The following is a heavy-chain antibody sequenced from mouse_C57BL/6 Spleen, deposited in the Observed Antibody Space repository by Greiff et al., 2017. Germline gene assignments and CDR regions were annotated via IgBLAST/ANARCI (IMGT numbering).Heavy chain of an antibody. D-gene: IGHD2-3*01. CDR1: GYTFTSYW. Sequence: VQLQQSGAELVMPGASVKLSCKASGYTFTSYWMHWVKQRPGQGLEWIGEIDPSDSYTNYNQKFKGKSTLTVDKSSSTAYMQLSSLTSEDSAVYYCARRDGYRGFAYWGQGTLVTVSA. V-gene: IGHV1-69*01. J-gene: IGHJ3*01. CDR2: IDPSDSYT. CDR3: ARRDGYRGFAY.